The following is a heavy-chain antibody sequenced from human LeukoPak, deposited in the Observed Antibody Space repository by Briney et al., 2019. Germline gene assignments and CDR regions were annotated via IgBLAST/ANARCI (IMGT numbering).Heavy chain of an antibody. CDR2: IYTSGTT. V-gene: IGHV4-4*07. CDR3: ARLSTVTTSFDY. J-gene: IGHJ4*02. Sequence: PSETLSLTCTVSGGSISSYYWSWIRQPAGKGLEWIGRIYTSGTTHYNPSLKSRVTMSVDTSKNQFSLKLSSVTAVDTAVYYCARLSTVTTSFDYWGQGTLVTVSS. CDR1: GGSISSYY. D-gene: IGHD4-17*01.